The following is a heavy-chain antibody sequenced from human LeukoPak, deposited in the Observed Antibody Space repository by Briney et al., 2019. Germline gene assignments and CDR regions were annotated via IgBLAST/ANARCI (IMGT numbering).Heavy chain of an antibody. CDR2: ITGSGGST. J-gene: IGHJ4*02. Sequence: GGSLRLSCAASGFTFSSYSMSWVRQAPGKGLEWVSAITGSGGSTYYADSVKARFTISRDNSKNTLYLQMNSLRAEDTAVYYCAKGGRDVDYWGQGTLVTVSS. V-gene: IGHV3-23*01. CDR1: GFTFSSYS. CDR3: AKGGRDVDY.